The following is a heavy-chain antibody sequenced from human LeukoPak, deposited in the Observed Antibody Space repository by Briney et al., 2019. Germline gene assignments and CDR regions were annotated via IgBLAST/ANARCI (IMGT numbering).Heavy chain of an antibody. D-gene: IGHD2-2*01. CDR2: MNPNSGNT. J-gene: IGHJ6*03. CDR3: ARGAVPVFYYYMDV. Sequence: EASVKVSCKASGYTFTSYDINWVRQATGQGLEWMGWMNPNSGNTGYAQKFQGRVTMTRDTSISTAYMELSRLGSDDTAVYYCARGAVPVFYYYMDVWGKGTTVTVSS. CDR1: GYTFTSYD. V-gene: IGHV1-8*01.